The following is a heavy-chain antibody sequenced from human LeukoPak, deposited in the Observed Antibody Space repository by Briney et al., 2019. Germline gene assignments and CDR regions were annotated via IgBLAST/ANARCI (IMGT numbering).Heavy chain of an antibody. J-gene: IGHJ5*02. D-gene: IGHD5-24*01. V-gene: IGHV1-2*02. CDR1: GYTFTGYY. Sequence: ASVKVSCKASGYTFTGYYIHWVRQAPGQGLEWMGWINPHGGDTKYAQQFQGRVTMTRDTSINTAYMELPRLISDDTALYYCARDKSNWQENWFAPWGQGTRVIVSS. CDR3: ARDKSNWQENWFAP. CDR2: INPHGGDT.